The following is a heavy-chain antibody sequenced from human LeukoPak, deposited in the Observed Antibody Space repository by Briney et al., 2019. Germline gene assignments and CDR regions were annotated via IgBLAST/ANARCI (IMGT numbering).Heavy chain of an antibody. CDR3: ARVWESAFGNWFDP. V-gene: IGHV4-34*01. J-gene: IGHJ5*02. D-gene: IGHD1-26*01. Sequence: TSETLSLTCAVYGGSFSGYYWSWIRQPPGKGLEWIGEINHSGSTNYNPSLKSRVTISVDTSKNQFSLKLSSVTAADTAVYYCARVWESAFGNWFDPWGQGTLVTVSS. CDR1: GGSFSGYY. CDR2: INHSGST.